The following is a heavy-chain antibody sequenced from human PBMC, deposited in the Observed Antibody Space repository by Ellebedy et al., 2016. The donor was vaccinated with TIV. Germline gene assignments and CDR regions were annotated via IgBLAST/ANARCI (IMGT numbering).Heavy chain of an antibody. J-gene: IGHJ6*02. D-gene: IGHD3-10*01. CDR2: NYYTGTT. V-gene: IGHV4-39*01. Sequence: MPSETLSLTCTVSGGSISSRNSYWGWNRQPPGQGPEWIGTNYYTGTTYYNPSVESRITMSVDTSKNQFSLKLSSVTAADTAVYYCVRGAREIYYYGMDVWGQGTTVTVSS. CDR3: VRGAREIYYYGMDV. CDR1: GGSISSRNSY.